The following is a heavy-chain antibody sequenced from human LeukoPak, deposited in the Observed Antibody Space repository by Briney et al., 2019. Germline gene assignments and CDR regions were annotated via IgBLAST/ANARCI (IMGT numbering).Heavy chain of an antibody. D-gene: IGHD4-23*01. CDR2: IIPIFGTA. J-gene: IGHJ6*02. CDR1: GGTFSSYA. V-gene: IGHV1-69*06. CDR3: ARDRYGGSPYYYGMDV. Sequence: SVKVSCKASGGTFSSYAISWVRQAPGQGLEWMGGIIPIFGTANYAQKFQGRVTITADKSTSTAYMELSSLRSEDTAVYYCARDRYGGSPYYYGMDVWGQGTTVTVSS.